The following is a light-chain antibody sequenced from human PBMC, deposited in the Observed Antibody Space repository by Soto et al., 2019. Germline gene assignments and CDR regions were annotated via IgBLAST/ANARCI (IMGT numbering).Light chain of an antibody. Sequence: EIVLTQSPGTLSLSPGERATLSCRGSQSVSSSYLAWYQQKPGQAPRLLIYGASSRATGIPDRFSGSGSGTDFTLTISRLEPEDFAVYYCQQYGSSLYTFGQGTKVDI. J-gene: IGKJ1*01. CDR2: GAS. CDR1: QSVSSSY. CDR3: QQYGSSLYT. V-gene: IGKV3-20*01.